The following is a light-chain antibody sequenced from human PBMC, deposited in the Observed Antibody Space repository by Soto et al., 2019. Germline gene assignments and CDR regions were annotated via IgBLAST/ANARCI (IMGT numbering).Light chain of an antibody. Sequence: SVLTQPPSASGTPGQRVTISCSGSISNIGGNTVNWYQQLPGTAPKLLMYTNNQRPSGVPDRFSGSKSGTSASLAISGLQSEDEADYYCAALDDSLNGVVFGGGTKLTVL. CDR1: ISNIGGNT. J-gene: IGLJ2*01. CDR2: TNN. CDR3: AALDDSLNGVV. V-gene: IGLV1-44*01.